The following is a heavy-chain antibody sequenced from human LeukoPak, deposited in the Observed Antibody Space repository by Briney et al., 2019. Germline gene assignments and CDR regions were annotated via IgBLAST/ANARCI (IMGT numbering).Heavy chain of an antibody. Sequence: ASVKVSCKASGYTFTSYGVSWVRQAPGQGLEWMGWINAYNDNTNFAQKFQGRVTMTTDTSTSTAYMELRSLRSDDTAVFYCARAEYSYGFDYWGQGTLVPVSS. CDR3: ARAEYSYGFDY. CDR1: GYTFTSYG. CDR2: INAYNDNT. J-gene: IGHJ4*02. V-gene: IGHV1-18*01. D-gene: IGHD5-18*01.